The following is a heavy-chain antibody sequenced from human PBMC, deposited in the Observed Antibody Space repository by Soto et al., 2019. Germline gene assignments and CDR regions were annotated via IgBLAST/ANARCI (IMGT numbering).Heavy chain of an antibody. V-gene: IGHV4-31*03. J-gene: IGHJ5*02. CDR2: IYYSGST. Sequence: QVQLQESGPGLVKPSQTLSLTCTVSGGSISSGGYYWSWIRQHPGKGLEWIGYIYYSGSTYYNPSLKSRVTISVDTSKNQFSLKLSSVTAADTAVYYCARERLIEGLRFGGWFDPWGQGTLVTVSS. CDR3: ARERLIEGLRFGGWFDP. CDR1: GGSISSGGYY. D-gene: IGHD5-12*01.